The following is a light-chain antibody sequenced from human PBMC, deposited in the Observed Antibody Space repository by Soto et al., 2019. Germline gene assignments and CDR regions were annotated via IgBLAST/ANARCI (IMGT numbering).Light chain of an antibody. J-gene: IGKJ5*01. CDR2: GAS. V-gene: IGKV1-5*01. CDR3: QQYNTYSAT. Sequence: DVPMTQSPSTLSASVGDRVTITCRASQNIVNWLAGYQQRPGKPPKILIYGASTLESGVPSRFSRSGSGTEFTLTITDLQPGDFATYFCQQYNTYSATFGQGTRL. CDR1: QNIVNW.